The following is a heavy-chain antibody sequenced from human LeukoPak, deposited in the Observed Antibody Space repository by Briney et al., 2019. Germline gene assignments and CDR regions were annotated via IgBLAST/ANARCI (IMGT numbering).Heavy chain of an antibody. CDR2: ISYDGSNK. Sequence: GGSLRLSCAASGFTFSSYGMHWVSQAPGKGLEWVAVISYDGSNKYYADSVKGRFTISRDNSKNTLYLQMNSLRAEDTAVYYCAKDGGTVTHGMDVWGQGTTVTVSS. D-gene: IGHD4-11*01. V-gene: IGHV3-30*18. CDR3: AKDGGTVTHGMDV. CDR1: GFTFSSYG. J-gene: IGHJ6*02.